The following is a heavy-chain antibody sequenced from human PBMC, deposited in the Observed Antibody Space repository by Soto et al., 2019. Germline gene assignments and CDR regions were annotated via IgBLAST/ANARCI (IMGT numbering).Heavy chain of an antibody. CDR3: ARDTPSGAGSLAGCDY. Sequence: XETLSLTCSGSESSMTGSYRNWVLPPPGTSLWWIGYVDHSGTTTYNPSLKSRVSISVETSKNQFSLRLTSVIAEDTAVYYWARDTPSGAGSLAGCDYWGQGILVTVSS. J-gene: IGHJ4*02. V-gene: IGHV4-59*01. CDR1: ESSMTGSY. D-gene: IGHD6-19*01. CDR2: VDHSGTT.